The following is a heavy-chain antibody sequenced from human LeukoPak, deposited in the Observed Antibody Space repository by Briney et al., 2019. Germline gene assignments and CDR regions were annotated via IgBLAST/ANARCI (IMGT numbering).Heavy chain of an antibody. Sequence: GGSLRLSCAASGFTFSSYAMSWVLQAPGKGLEWVSAISGSGGSTYYADSVKGRFTISRDNSKNTLYLQMNSLRAEDTAVYYCAKVVPAGTKVAWFDPWGQGTLVTVSS. J-gene: IGHJ5*02. D-gene: IGHD6-19*01. CDR3: AKVVPAGTKVAWFDP. CDR1: GFTFSSYA. CDR2: ISGSGGST. V-gene: IGHV3-23*01.